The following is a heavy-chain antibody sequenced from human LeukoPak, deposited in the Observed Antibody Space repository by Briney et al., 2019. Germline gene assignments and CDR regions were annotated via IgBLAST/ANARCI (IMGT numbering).Heavy chain of an antibody. J-gene: IGHJ6*03. Sequence: PSETLSLTCTVSGGSISSSSYYWGWIRQPPGKGLEWIGSIYYSGSTYYNPSLKSRVTISVDTSKNQFSLKLSSVTAADTAAYYCARHLFAAMGNMDVWGKGTTVTVSS. V-gene: IGHV4-39*01. CDR2: IYYSGST. CDR1: GGSISSSSYY. CDR3: ARHLFAAMGNMDV. D-gene: IGHD2-2*01.